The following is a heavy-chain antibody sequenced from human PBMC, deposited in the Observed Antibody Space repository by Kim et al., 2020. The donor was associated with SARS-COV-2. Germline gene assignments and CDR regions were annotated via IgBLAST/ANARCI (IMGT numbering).Heavy chain of an antibody. Sequence: SETLSLTCAVYGGSFSGYYWSWIRQPPGKGLEWIGEINHSGSTNYNPSLKSRVTISVDTSKNQFSLKLSSVTAADTAVYYCARPKSEVGASAFDIWGQGTMVTVSS. J-gene: IGHJ3*02. V-gene: IGHV4-34*01. CDR3: ARPKSEVGASAFDI. CDR1: GGSFSGYY. CDR2: INHSGST. D-gene: IGHD1-26*01.